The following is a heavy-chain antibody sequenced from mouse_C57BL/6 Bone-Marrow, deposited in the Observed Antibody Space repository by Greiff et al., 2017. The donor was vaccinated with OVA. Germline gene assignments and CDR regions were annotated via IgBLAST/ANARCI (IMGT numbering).Heavy chain of an antibody. J-gene: IGHJ2*01. CDR2: ISSGGSYT. CDR1: GFTFSSYG. V-gene: IGHV5-6*01. CDR3: ARLMVTSFDY. D-gene: IGHD2-2*01. Sequence: EVQVVESGGDLVKPGGSLKLSCAASGFTFSSYGMSWVRQTPDKRLEWVATISSGGSYTYYPDSVKGRFTISRDNAKNTLYLQMSSLKSEDTAMYYCARLMVTSFDYWGQGTTLTVSS.